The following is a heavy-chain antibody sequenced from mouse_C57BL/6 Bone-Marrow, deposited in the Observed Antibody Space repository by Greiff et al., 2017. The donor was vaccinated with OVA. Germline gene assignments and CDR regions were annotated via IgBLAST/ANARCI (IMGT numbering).Heavy chain of an antibody. Sequence: QVQLKQSGAELVRPGASVTLSCKASGYTFTDYEMHCVKQTPVHGLEWIGAIDPETGGTAYTQKFKGKAILTADKSSSTAYMELRSLTSEDSAVYYCTRSYSNYGDFDYWGQGTTLTVSS. V-gene: IGHV1-15*01. D-gene: IGHD2-5*01. CDR3: TRSYSNYGDFDY. CDR1: GYTFTDYE. CDR2: IDPETGGT. J-gene: IGHJ2*01.